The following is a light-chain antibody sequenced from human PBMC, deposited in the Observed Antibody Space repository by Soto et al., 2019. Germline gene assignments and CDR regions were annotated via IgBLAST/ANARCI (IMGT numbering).Light chain of an antibody. CDR3: QQYNSYPFT. J-gene: IGKJ4*01. Sequence: DIQMTQSPSSLSASVGDRVSITCRASQGSSNYLAWIQQKPGKAPKSIIYSASNLQSGVPSKFSGSGSGTDFTLTISRLQPEDFATYYCQQYNSYPFTFGGGTKVEIK. CDR1: QGSSNY. V-gene: IGKV1-16*02. CDR2: SAS.